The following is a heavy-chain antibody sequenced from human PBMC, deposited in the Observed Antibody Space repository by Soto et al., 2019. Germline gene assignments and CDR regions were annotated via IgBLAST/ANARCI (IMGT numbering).Heavy chain of an antibody. Sequence: QVELVESGGGLVKPGGSLRLSCAASGLSFSDYYMSWIRQAPGKGLEWIAYITSSSSTIYYADSVKGRFTISRNDAKNSLYLQLDSLRAEDTAVYYCATVFRSSNFNYGGQGTLVTVSS. CDR3: ATVFRSSNFNY. CDR1: GLSFSDYY. CDR2: ITSSSSTI. D-gene: IGHD3-10*02. J-gene: IGHJ4*02. V-gene: IGHV3-11*01.